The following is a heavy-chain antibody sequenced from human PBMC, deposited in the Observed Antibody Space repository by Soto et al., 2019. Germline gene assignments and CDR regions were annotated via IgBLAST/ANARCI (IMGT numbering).Heavy chain of an antibody. CDR2: IYHGGST. CDR1: GGSISSSNW. Sequence: QVQLQESGPGLVKPSGPLSLTCAVSGGSISSSNWWSWVRQPPGKGLEWIGEIYHGGSTNYNPSVKSRVTISVDKCKKQFALKLSSVTAADTAVYYCAIVGGMPAVVTHYWYFDLWGRGTLVAVSS. V-gene: IGHV4-4*02. D-gene: IGHD2-15*01. CDR3: AIVGGMPAVVTHYWYFDL. J-gene: IGHJ2*01.